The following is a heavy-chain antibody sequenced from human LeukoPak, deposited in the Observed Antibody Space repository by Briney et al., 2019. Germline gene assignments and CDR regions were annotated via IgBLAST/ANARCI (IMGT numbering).Heavy chain of an antibody. CDR1: GGSISSSSYY. V-gene: IGHV4-39*07. CDR3: AGTMESESFTTFDY. D-gene: IGHD1-26*01. Sequence: SETLSLTCTVSGGSISSSSYYWGWIRQPPGKGLEWIGSIYYSGSTYHNPSLKSRLTLLLDTSKNQFSLKLNSVTAADTAVYYCAGTMESESFTTFDYWGQGTLVTVSS. CDR2: IYYSGST. J-gene: IGHJ4*02.